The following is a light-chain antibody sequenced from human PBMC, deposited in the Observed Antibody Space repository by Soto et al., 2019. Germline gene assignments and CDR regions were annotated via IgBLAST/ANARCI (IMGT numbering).Light chain of an antibody. CDR1: SSSIGSNT. J-gene: IGLJ1*01. CDR3: AAWDDSLNGFV. Sequence: QSVLTQPPSASGAPGQRVTISCSGSSSSIGSNTVNWYQQLPGTAPKLLIYTNNQLPSGVRDRFSGSRSGTSASLAISGLQSEDEADYYCAAWDDSLNGFVFGTGTKLTVL. CDR2: TNN. V-gene: IGLV1-44*01.